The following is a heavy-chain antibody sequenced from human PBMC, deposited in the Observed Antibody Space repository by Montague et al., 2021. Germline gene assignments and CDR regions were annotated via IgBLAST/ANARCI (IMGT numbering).Heavy chain of an antibody. CDR1: GFSLSRYA. CDR2: NSHDGRAK. D-gene: IGHD3-22*01. CDR3: ARAYYDGTSGRFDP. Sequence: SLRLSCAVSGFSLSRYAMMWVRQAPGKGPEWLALNSHDGRAKVYADSVEGRFSVYRDNSENTLYLQMDSLRVEDTAIYYCARAYYDGTSGRFDPWGQGNLVTVSS. V-gene: IGHV3-30-3*01. J-gene: IGHJ5*02.